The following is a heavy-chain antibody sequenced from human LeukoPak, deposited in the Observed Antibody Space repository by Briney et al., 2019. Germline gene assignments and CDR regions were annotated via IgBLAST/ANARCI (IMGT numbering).Heavy chain of an antibody. V-gene: IGHV3-9*01. Sequence: GGSLRLSCAASGFTFDDYAMHWVRQVPGKGLEWVSGIGWNSGGIGYADSVKGRFTISRDNAKNSLYLQMNSLRAEDTALYYCAKDEAYDFWSGPQSYWGQGTLVTVSS. D-gene: IGHD3-3*01. CDR2: IGWNSGGI. J-gene: IGHJ4*02. CDR1: GFTFDDYA. CDR3: AKDEAYDFWSGPQSY.